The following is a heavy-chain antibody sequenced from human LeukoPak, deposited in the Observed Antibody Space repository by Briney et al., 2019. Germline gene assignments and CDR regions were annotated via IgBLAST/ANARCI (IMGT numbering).Heavy chain of an antibody. Sequence: TLSPTCTVSGGSISSGSYYWSWIRQPAGKGLEWIGRIYTSGSTNYNPSLKSRVTISVDTSKNQFSLKLSSVTAADTAVYYCARVDLRYCSGGSCPFDYWGQGTLVTVSS. CDR1: GGSISSGSYY. V-gene: IGHV4-61*02. CDR2: IYTSGST. J-gene: IGHJ4*02. CDR3: ARVDLRYCSGGSCPFDY. D-gene: IGHD2-15*01.